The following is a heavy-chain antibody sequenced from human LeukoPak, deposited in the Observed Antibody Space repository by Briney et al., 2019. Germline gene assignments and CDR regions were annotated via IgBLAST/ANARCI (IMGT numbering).Heavy chain of an antibody. D-gene: IGHD6-6*01. Sequence: ASVKVSCKVSGYTFTGYYMHWVRQAPGHGLEWMGWINPNSGGTNYAQKFQGRVTITRDTSISTAYMELSRLRSDDTAVYYCARDFSSGGDSLDYWGQGTLVTVSS. CDR1: GYTFTGYY. CDR3: ARDFSSGGDSLDY. CDR2: INPNSGGT. J-gene: IGHJ4*02. V-gene: IGHV1-2*02.